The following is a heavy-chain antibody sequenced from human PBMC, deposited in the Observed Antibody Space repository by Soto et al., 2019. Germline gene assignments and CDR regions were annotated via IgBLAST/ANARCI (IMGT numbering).Heavy chain of an antibody. J-gene: IGHJ4*02. CDR2: INPSDGST. CDR1: GYTFTSYY. CDR3: ARVPPTAIVVVPAALYGDYVFDY. Sequence: ASVKVSCKGSGYTFTSYYMHWVRQAPGQGLEWMGIINPSDGSTNYAQKLQGRVTMTTDTSTSTAYMELRSLRSDDTAVYYCARVPPTAIVVVPAALYGDYVFDYWGQGTLVTVSS. V-gene: IGHV1-46*01. D-gene: IGHD2-2*01.